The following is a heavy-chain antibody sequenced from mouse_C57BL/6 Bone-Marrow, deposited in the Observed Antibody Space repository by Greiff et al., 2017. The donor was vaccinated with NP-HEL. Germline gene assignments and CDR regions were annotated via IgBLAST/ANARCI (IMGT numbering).Heavy chain of an antibody. V-gene: IGHV1-5*01. CDR2: IYPGNSDT. Sequence: EVKVVESGTVLARPGASVKMSCKTSGYTFTSYWMHWVKQRPGQGLEWIGAIYPGNSDTSYNQKFKGKAKLTAVTSASTAYMALSSLTNEDSAVYYCTSLYYYGSSYYAMDYWGQGTSVTVSS. CDR3: TSLYYYGSSYYAMDY. CDR1: GYTFTSYW. J-gene: IGHJ4*01. D-gene: IGHD1-1*01.